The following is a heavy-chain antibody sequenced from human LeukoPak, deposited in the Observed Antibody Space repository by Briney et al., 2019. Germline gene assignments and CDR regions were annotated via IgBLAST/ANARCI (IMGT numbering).Heavy chain of an antibody. CDR1: GFTFSGYA. V-gene: IGHV3-23*01. CDR3: AKVQYSSLDY. CDR2: ISDAGGST. J-gene: IGHJ4*02. D-gene: IGHD3-22*01. Sequence: PGGSLRLSCAASGFTFSGYAMGWVRQAPGKGLEWVSGISDAGGSTYYADSVKGRLTISRDNSKNTLYLQMNNLRAEDTAVYYCAKVQYSSLDYWGQGTLVTVSS.